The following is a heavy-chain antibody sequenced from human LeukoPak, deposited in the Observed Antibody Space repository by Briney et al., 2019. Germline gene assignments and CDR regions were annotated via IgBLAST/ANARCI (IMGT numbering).Heavy chain of an antibody. Sequence: SVKVSCKASGGTFSSYAISWVRQAPGRGLEWMGGIIPIFGTTNYAQKFQGRVTITADESTSTAYMELSSLRSEDTAVYYCARHYGDYDISRTLFDYWGQGTLVTVSS. J-gene: IGHJ4*02. CDR2: IIPIFGTT. CDR3: ARHYGDYDISRTLFDY. CDR1: GGTFSSYA. V-gene: IGHV1-69*01. D-gene: IGHD4-17*01.